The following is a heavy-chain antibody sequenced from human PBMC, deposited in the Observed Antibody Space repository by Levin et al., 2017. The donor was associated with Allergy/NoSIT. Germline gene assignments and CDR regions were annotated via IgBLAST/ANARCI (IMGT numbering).Heavy chain of an antibody. J-gene: IGHJ4*02. CDR1: GGSISSYY. D-gene: IGHD3-16*01. V-gene: IGHV4-59*08. CDR3: ARGGPSWDYFDY. CDR2: IYSSGNT. Sequence: SETLSLTCTVSGGSISSYYWSWIRQPPGKGLEWIGYIYSSGNTNYNPSLKSRVTMTVDTSKNQFSLKLTSVTAADTAVYYCARGGPSWDYFDYWGQGALVTVSS.